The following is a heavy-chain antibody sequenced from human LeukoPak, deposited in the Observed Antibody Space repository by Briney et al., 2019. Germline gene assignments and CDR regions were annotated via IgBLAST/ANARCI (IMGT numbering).Heavy chain of an antibody. D-gene: IGHD2-2*01. J-gene: IGHJ4*02. Sequence: PGGSLRLSCRASGSTFDEYAMSWVRQAPGRGLEWVGFIRSKASGGTTEYAASVKGRFTISRDESKSIAYMQMDSLKTEDTAVYYCTRDESPAGDYYFDFWGQGTLVTVSS. CDR2: IRSKASGGTT. CDR1: GSTFDEYA. V-gene: IGHV3-49*04. CDR3: TRDESPAGDYYFDF.